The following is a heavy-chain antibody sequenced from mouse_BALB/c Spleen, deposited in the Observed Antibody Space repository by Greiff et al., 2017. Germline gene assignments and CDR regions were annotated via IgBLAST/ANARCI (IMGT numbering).Heavy chain of an antibody. V-gene: IGHV1-80*01. CDR3: ARNSYGNYDY. J-gene: IGHJ2*01. Sequence: VQLQQSGAELVRPGSSVKISCKASGYAFSSYWMNWVKQRPGQGLEWIGQIYPGDGDTNYNGKFKGKATLTADKSSSTAYMQLSSLTSEDSAVYFCARNSYGNYDYWGQGTTLTVSS. CDR2: IYPGDGDT. CDR1: GYAFSSYW. D-gene: IGHD2-1*01.